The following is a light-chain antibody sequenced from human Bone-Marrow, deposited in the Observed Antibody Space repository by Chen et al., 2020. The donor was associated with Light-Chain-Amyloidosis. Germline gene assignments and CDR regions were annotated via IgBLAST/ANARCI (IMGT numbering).Light chain of an antibody. J-gene: IGLJ3*02. CDR3: SSYTSSSTLE. V-gene: IGLV2-14*01. CDR2: DVS. Sequence: QSALTQPASVSGSPGQSITISCTGTSSDVGGYNFVSWYQQHPGKAPKLMIYDVSNRPSGVSNRFSGSKSGNTASLTISGLQAEDEPDDYCSSYTSSSTLEFGGGTKLTVL. CDR1: SSDVGGYNF.